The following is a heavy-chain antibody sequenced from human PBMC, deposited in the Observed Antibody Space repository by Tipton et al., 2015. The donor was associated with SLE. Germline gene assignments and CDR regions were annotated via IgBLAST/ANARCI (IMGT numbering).Heavy chain of an antibody. D-gene: IGHD5-24*01. Sequence: TLSLTCTVSGGSISSYYWSWIRQPPGKGLEWIGYNYYSGSTNYNPSLKSRVTISVDTSKNQFSLKLSSVTAADTAVYYCARDRDGEQDYWGQGTLVTVSS. V-gene: IGHV4-59*01. CDR2: NYYSGST. CDR1: GGSISSYY. J-gene: IGHJ4*02. CDR3: ARDRDGEQDY.